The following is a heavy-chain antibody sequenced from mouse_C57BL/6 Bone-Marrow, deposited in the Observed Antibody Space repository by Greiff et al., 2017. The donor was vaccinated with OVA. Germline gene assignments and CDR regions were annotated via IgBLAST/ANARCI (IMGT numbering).Heavy chain of an antibody. D-gene: IGHD2-3*01. CDR3: ASTRGGYFAY. V-gene: IGHV1-42*01. CDR1: GYSFTGYY. J-gene: IGHJ3*01. CDR2: INPSTGGT. Sequence: EVQLQQSGPELVKPGASVKISCTASGYSFTGYYMNWVKQSPEKSLEWVGEINPSTGGTTYNQKFKAKATLTVDKSSSTAYMQLKSLTSEDSAVYYCASTRGGYFAYWGQGTLVTVSA.